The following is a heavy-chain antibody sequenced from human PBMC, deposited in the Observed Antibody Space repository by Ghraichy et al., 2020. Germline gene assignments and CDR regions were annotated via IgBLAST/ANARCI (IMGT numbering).Heavy chain of an antibody. CDR2: ISAYNGNT. Sequence: ASVKVSCKASGYTFTSYGISWVRQAPGQGLEWMGWISAYNGNTNYAQKLQGRVTMNTDTSTSTAYMELRSLRSDDTAVYYCARYLRGGWYGAADYWGQGTLVTVSS. J-gene: IGHJ4*02. CDR1: GYTFTSYG. V-gene: IGHV1-18*04. D-gene: IGHD6-19*01. CDR3: ARYLRGGWYGAADY.